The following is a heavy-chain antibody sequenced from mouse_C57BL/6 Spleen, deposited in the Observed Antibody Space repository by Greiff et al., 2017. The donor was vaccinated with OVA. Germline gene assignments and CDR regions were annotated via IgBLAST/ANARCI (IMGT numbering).Heavy chain of an antibody. CDR3: ARSSYSNLDY. J-gene: IGHJ2*01. CDR2: IDPSDSET. CDR1: GYTFTSYW. D-gene: IGHD2-5*01. Sequence: VQLQQSGAELVRPGSSVKLSCKASGYTFTSYWMHWVKQRPIQGLEWIGNIDPSDSETHYNQKFKDKATLTVDKSSSTAYMQLSSLTSEDSAVYYCARSSYSNLDYWGQGTTLTVSS. V-gene: IGHV1-52*01.